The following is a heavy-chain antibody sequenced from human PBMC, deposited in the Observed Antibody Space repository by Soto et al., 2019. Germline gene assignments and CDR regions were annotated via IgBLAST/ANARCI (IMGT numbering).Heavy chain of an antibody. CDR3: ARPWYSSSWPLFDP. V-gene: IGHV1-46*03. J-gene: IGHJ5*02. CDR2: INPSGGST. D-gene: IGHD6-13*01. CDR1: GDGFTSYY. Sequence: GASVEASSEEPGDGFTSYYLRWVRQSPGQGLEWMGIINPSGGSTSYAQKFQGRVTMTRDTSTSTVYMELSSLRSEDTAVYYCARPWYSSSWPLFDPWGQGTLVTVSS.